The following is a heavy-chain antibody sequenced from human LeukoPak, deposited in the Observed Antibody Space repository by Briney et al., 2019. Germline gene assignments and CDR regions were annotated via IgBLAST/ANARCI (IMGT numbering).Heavy chain of an antibody. V-gene: IGHV1-8*02. CDR1: GGTFSSYA. D-gene: IGHD6-13*01. CDR3: ARDRIAAAGRGFDY. CDR2: MNPNSGNT. J-gene: IGHJ4*02. Sequence: ASVKVSCKASGGTFSSYAISWVRQATGQGLEWMGWMNPNSGNTGYAQKFQGRVTMTRNTSISTAYMELSSLRSEDTAVYYCARDRIAAAGRGFDYWGQGTLVTVSS.